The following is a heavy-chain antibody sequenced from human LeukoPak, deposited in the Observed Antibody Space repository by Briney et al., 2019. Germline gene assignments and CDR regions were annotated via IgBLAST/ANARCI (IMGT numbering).Heavy chain of an antibody. V-gene: IGHV1-69*05. CDR2: IIPIFGTA. Sequence: ASVKVSCKASGGTFSSYAISWVRQAPGQGLEWMGRIIPIFGTANYAQKFQGRVTITTDESTSTAYMELSSLRSEDTAVYYCARMRLGELSFDYWGQGTLVTVSS. CDR1: GGTFSSYA. J-gene: IGHJ4*02. D-gene: IGHD3-16*02. CDR3: ARMRLGELSFDY.